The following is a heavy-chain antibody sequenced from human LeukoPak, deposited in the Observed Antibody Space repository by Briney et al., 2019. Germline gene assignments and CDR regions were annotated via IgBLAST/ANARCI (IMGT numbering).Heavy chain of an antibody. Sequence: GGSLRLSCAASGFTFSSYSMNWVRQAPGKGLEWVSSISSSSSYIYYADSVKGRFTISRDNAKNSLYLQMNSLRAEDTAVYYCARSSGYGSGSYVSWGQGTLVTVSS. J-gene: IGHJ4*02. V-gene: IGHV3-21*01. CDR2: ISSSSSYI. CDR1: GFTFSSYS. CDR3: ARSSGYGSGSYVS. D-gene: IGHD3-10*01.